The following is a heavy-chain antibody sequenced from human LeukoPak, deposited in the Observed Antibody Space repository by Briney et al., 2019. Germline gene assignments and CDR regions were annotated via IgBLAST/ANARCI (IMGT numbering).Heavy chain of an antibody. V-gene: IGHV3-53*01. CDR3: ARVLSIAAAGTSGFDP. CDR1: GFTVSSNY. D-gene: IGHD6-13*01. J-gene: IGHJ5*02. CDR2: IYSGGST. Sequence: GGSLRLSCAASGFTVSSNYMSWVRQAPGKGLEWVSVIYSGGSTYYADSVKGRFTISRDNSKNTLYLQMNSLRAEDTAVYYCARVLSIAAAGTSGFDPWGQGTLVSVSS.